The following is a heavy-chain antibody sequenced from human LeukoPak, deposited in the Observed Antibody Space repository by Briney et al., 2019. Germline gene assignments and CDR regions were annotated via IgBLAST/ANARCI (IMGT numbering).Heavy chain of an antibody. CDR2: IKSKTDGGTT. V-gene: IGHV3-15*01. J-gene: IGHJ4*02. CDR3: NPSGSYGNY. D-gene: IGHD1-26*01. Sequence: GGSLRLSCAASGFTFSTYWMTWVRQAPGKGLEWIGRIKSKTDGGTTDYAAPVKGRFSISRDDSKNTLYLQMGSLKTEDTAVYYCNPSGSYGNYWGQGTLVIVSS. CDR1: GFTFSTYW.